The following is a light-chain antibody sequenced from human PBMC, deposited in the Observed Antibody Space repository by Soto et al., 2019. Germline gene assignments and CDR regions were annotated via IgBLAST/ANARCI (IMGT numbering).Light chain of an antibody. CDR3: QQYNTFSRT. Sequence: DIQMTQSPSTLSASVGDGVTISCRASQYVRNWLVWYQQKPGKAPRLLISKASSLQDGVPSRFSGSGSGTQFTLNITSLQPDDVATYYCQQYNTFSRTFGQGTRVDIK. CDR1: QYVRNW. CDR2: KAS. J-gene: IGKJ1*01. V-gene: IGKV1-5*03.